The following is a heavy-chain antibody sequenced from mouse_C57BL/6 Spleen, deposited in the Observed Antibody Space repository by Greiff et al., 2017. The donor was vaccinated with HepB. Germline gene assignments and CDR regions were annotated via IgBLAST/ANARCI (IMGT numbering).Heavy chain of an antibody. J-gene: IGHJ2*01. V-gene: IGHV1-55*01. Sequence: QVQLQQPGAELVKPGASVKMSCKASGYTFTSYWITWVKQRPGQGLEWIGDIYPGSGSTNYNEKFKSKATLTVDTSSSTAYMQLGSLTSEDSAVYYCARDYAYYIDDWGQGTTLTVSS. D-gene: IGHD1-1*01. CDR1: GYTFTSYW. CDR3: ARDYAYYIDD. CDR2: IYPGSGST.